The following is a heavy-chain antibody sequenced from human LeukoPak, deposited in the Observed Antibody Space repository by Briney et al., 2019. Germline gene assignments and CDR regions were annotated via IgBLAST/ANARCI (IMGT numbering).Heavy chain of an antibody. CDR3: VTVRDY. J-gene: IGHJ4*02. V-gene: IGHV3-7*05. CDR2: IKPDGSAK. Sequence: GGSLRLSCVVSGYTFSDYWMNWVRQAPGKGLEWVANIKPDGSAKYYVDSVKGRFIISRDNANNSLYLQMNSLRAEDTAVYYCVTVRDYWGQGTLVTVSS. CDR1: GYTFSDYW.